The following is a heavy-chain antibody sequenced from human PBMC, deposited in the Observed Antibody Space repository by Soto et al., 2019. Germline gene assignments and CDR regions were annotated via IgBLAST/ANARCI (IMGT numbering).Heavy chain of an antibody. Sequence: GGSLRLSCAASGFTFSSYAMSWVRQAPGKGLEWVSAISGSGGSTYYADSVKGRFTISRDNSKNTLYLQMNSLRAEDTAVYYCAKLSSGWYGPNWFDPWGQGTLVTVSS. D-gene: IGHD6-13*01. CDR2: ISGSGGST. V-gene: IGHV3-23*01. CDR1: GFTFSSYA. J-gene: IGHJ5*02. CDR3: AKLSSGWYGPNWFDP.